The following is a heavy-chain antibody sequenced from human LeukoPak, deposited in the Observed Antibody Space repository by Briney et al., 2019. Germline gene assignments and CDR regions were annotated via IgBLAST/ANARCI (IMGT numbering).Heavy chain of an antibody. D-gene: IGHD6-13*01. V-gene: IGHV3-23*01. CDR1: GFTFSSYG. CDR3: AKDASSSWRWGAFDI. Sequence: GGTLRLSCAASGFTFSSYGMSWVRQAPGKGLEWVSAISGSGGSTYYADSVKGRFTISRDNSKNTLYLQMNSLRAEDTAVYYCAKDASSSWRWGAFDIWGQGTMVTASS. CDR2: ISGSGGST. J-gene: IGHJ3*02.